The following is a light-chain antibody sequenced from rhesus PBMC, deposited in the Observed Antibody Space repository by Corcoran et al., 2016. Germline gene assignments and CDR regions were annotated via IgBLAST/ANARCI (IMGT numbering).Light chain of an antibody. J-gene: IGKJ4*01. V-gene: IGKV1-37*01. CDR3: QQYNSDPLT. CDR2: FAS. Sequence: DIQMTQSPSSLSASIGDRVTITCRASQAISSYLAWYQQKPGNAPKPLIYFASTLHYGVPSRFSGSGSRTEFTLTSSSLQPEDFATYYCQQYNSDPLTFGGGTKVEIK. CDR1: QAISSY.